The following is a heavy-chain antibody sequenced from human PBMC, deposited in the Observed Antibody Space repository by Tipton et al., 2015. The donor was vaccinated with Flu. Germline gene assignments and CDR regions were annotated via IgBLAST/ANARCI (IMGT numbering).Heavy chain of an antibody. Sequence: SLRLSCAASGFTFSRYAMSWVRQAPGKGLEWVAALSGSGGTTYFAESVKGRFTISRDNSKNTLYLQMNSLRAEDTAVHYCAKVIPELVAGLDYWGQGTLVTVSS. J-gene: IGHJ4*02. D-gene: IGHD6-19*01. CDR1: GFTFSRYA. V-gene: IGHV3-23*01. CDR3: AKVIPELVAGLDY. CDR2: LSGSGGTT.